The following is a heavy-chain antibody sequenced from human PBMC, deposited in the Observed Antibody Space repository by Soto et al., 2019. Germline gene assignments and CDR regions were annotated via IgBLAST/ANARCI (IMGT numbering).Heavy chain of an antibody. CDR3: ARVIIAVHIPFDT. Sequence: PGESLKISGKGSGYSFTSYWIGWVRQMPGKGLEWMGIIYPGDSDTRYSPSFQGQVTISADKSISTAYLQWSSLKASDTAMYYCARVIIAVHIPFDTWGQGQWSPSPQ. CDR2: IYPGDSDT. J-gene: IGHJ3*02. V-gene: IGHV5-51*01. D-gene: IGHD6-19*01. CDR1: GYSFTSYW.